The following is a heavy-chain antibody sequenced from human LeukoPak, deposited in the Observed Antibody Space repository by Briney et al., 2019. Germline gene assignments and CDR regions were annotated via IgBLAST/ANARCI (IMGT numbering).Heavy chain of an antibody. D-gene: IGHD3-22*01. CDR2: IYYSGST. CDR3: ARHLVPYYDSSGYYDYYGMDV. Sequence: SETLSLTCPVSGGSLSSYYWSWLRPPPGKGLEWIGYIYYSGSTNYNPSLKSGVTISVGTSKNQYYLKLSSLTAADTAVYYCARHLVPYYDSSGYYDYYGMDVWGQGTTVTVSS. J-gene: IGHJ6*02. CDR1: GGSLSSYY. V-gene: IGHV4-59*08.